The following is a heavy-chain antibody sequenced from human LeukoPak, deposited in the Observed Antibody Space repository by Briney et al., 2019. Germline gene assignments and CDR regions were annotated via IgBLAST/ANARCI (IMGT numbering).Heavy chain of an antibody. Sequence: ASVKVSCKGSGYTLTELSMHWVRQAPGKGLEWMGGFDPEDGETIYAQKFQGRVTMTEDTSTDTAYMELSSLRSEDTAVYYCATHPTRYSSGWYDYWGQGTLVTVSS. CDR2: FDPEDGET. J-gene: IGHJ4*02. CDR3: ATHPTRYSSGWYDY. D-gene: IGHD6-19*01. V-gene: IGHV1-24*01. CDR1: GYTLTELS.